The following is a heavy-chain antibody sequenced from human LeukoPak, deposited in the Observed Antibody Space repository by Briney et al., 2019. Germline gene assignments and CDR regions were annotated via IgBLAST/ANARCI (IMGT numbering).Heavy chain of an antibody. CDR1: GGSFSGYY. CDR3: ARGNSGSFGYSSDY. Sequence: SETLSLTCAVYGGSFSGYYWSWIRQPPGKGLEWIGEINHSGSTNYNPSLKSRVTISVDTSKNQFSLKLSSVTAADTAVYYCARGNSGSFGYSSDYWGQGTLVTVSS. D-gene: IGHD1-26*01. J-gene: IGHJ4*02. CDR2: INHSGST. V-gene: IGHV4-34*01.